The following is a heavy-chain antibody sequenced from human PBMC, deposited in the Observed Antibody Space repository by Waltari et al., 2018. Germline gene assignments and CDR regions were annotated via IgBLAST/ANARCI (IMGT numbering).Heavy chain of an antibody. V-gene: IGHV4-39*01. D-gene: IGHD3-22*01. CDR2: IYYSGGT. CDR3: EREDYYDSSGLDAFDI. CDR1: GGSLGSSSYS. J-gene: IGHJ3*02. Sequence: QLQLQESGPGRVKPSGTLSPTCTVSGGSLGSSSYSCGVTRQPTGKGLEWIGSIYYSGGTNYNPSLKSRVTISVDTSKNQFSLKLSSVTAADTAVYYCEREDYYDSSGLDAFDIWGQGTMVTVSS.